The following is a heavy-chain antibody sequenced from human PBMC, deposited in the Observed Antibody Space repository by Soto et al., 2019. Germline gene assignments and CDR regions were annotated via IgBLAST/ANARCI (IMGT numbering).Heavy chain of an antibody. J-gene: IGHJ4*02. Sequence: GGSLRLSCAASGFTLSSCVMSWVRQAPGKGLEWVSGIDVGGGGTYYADSVKGRFTISRDNSKNTLYLQMNSLRADDTAVYYCAKGPGQLGHGVFDYWGQGTLVTVSS. CDR3: AKGPGQLGHGVFDY. CDR1: GFTLSSCV. D-gene: IGHD6-6*01. V-gene: IGHV3-23*01. CDR2: IDVGGGGT.